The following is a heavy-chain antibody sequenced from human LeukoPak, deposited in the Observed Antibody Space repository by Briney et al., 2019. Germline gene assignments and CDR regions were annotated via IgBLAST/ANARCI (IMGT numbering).Heavy chain of an antibody. CDR2: VRGKVNSYAT. CDR3: TRTSPSYYDFWSGDGMDV. V-gene: IGHV3-73*01. D-gene: IGHD3-3*01. CDR1: GFTFSGST. Sequence: GGSLILSCAASGFTFSGSTMHWVRQASGKGLEWVGRVRGKVNSYATAYAASVKGRFTISRDDSKNTAYLQMNSLKTEDTAVYYCTRTSPSYYDFWSGDGMDVWGQGTTVTVSS. J-gene: IGHJ6*02.